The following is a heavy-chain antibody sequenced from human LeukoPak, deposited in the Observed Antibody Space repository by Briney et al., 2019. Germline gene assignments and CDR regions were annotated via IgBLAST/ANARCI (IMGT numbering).Heavy chain of an antibody. CDR1: GFTFSAYA. D-gene: IGHD1-1*01. V-gene: IGHV3-64D*09. J-gene: IGHJ4*02. CDR3: VKITSVTGGDC. CDR2: ISNNGGSS. Sequence: GGSLRLPCSASGFTFSAYAMYWVRQAPGKGLEYVSGISNNGGSSFYADSVKGRFTTSRDNSKNTLYLQMSSLRAEDTAVYYCVKITSVTGGDCWGQGTRLTVSS.